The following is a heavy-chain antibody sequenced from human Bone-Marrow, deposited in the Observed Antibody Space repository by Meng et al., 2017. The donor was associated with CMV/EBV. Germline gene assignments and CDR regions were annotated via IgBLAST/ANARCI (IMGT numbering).Heavy chain of an antibody. J-gene: IGHJ4*02. CDR3: ARVATWSCSSTSCSYFDY. D-gene: IGHD2-2*01. Sequence: GESLKISCEGSGYSFTNYWIAWVRQMPGKGLEWMGTIYPGDSDTRYRPSFQGQVTISADKSISTAYLQWSSLKASDTAMYYCARVATWSCSSTSCSYFDYWGQGTLVTVSS. CDR2: IYPGDSDT. V-gene: IGHV5-51*01. CDR1: GYSFTNYW.